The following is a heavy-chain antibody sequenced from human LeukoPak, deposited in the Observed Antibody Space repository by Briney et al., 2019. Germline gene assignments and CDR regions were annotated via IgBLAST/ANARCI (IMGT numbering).Heavy chain of an antibody. CDR1: GGSISSSSYY. D-gene: IGHD3-3*01. CDR2: IYYSGST. CDR3: WSGTGGFDY. J-gene: IGHJ4*02. Sequence: SETLSLTCTVSGGSISSSSYYWGWIRQPLGKGLEWIGSIYYSGSTYYNPSLKSRVTISVDTSKNQFSLKLGSVTAADTAVFAFWSGTGGFDYWGQGTLVTVSS. V-gene: IGHV4-39*01.